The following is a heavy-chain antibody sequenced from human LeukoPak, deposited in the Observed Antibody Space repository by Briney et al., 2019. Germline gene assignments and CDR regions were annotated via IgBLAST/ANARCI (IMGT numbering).Heavy chain of an antibody. D-gene: IGHD1-26*01. V-gene: IGHV3-73*01. CDR1: GFTFSGSD. CDR2: IDKKDKGYGNAK. J-gene: IGHJ5*02. Sequence: GGSLRLSCAASGFTFSGSDMHWVRQSSGKGLEWVGQIDKKDKGYGNAKEYAAVVKGRFTISKDDSNNLAYLKMERLKTEDTALYYCSRDSGTYNWFDPWGQGTMVTVSS. CDR3: SRDSGTYNWFDP.